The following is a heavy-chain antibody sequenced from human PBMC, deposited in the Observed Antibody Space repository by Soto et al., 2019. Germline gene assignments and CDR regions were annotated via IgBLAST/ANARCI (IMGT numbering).Heavy chain of an antibody. J-gene: IGHJ6*02. CDR2: IVPVLGTS. CDR1: GGSFGSYA. CDR3: ARDSPGGGYYYGMDV. D-gene: IGHD3-16*01. Sequence: GASVKVSCKASGGSFGSYAISWVRQAPGQGLEWMGGIVPVLGTSHSAQKFQGRVTFSTDDSTTTAYMELSSLRSEDTAVYYCARDSPGGGYYYGMDVWGQGTTVTVSS. V-gene: IGHV1-69*05.